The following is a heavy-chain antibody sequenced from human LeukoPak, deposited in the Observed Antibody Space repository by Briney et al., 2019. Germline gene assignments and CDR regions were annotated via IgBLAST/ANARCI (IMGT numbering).Heavy chain of an antibody. CDR3: VRDVIHSYFDI. Sequence: GGSLRLSCAASGFSLSIYDMVWVRQAPGKGLEWIASTGLSSSYIGYADSVKGRFTISRDNGENSIFLQMNSLRAEDTAVYYCVRDVIHSYFDIWGQGILVTVSS. CDR1: GFSLSIYD. D-gene: IGHD2/OR15-2a*01. V-gene: IGHV3-21*01. CDR2: TGLSSSYI. J-gene: IGHJ4*02.